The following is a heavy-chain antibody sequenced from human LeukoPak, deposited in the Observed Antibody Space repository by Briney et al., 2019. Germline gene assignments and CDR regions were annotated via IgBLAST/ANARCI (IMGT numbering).Heavy chain of an antibody. D-gene: IGHD3-22*01. CDR1: GFTFSSYA. CDR3: ASNLYDSSGYYGVDYYYYYYMDV. CDR2: ISGSGGST. V-gene: IGHV3-23*01. J-gene: IGHJ6*03. Sequence: GGSLRLSCAASGFTFSSYAMSWVRQAPGKGLEWVSAISGSGGSTYYADSVKGRFTISRDNSKNTLYLQMNSLRAEDTAVYYCASNLYDSSGYYGVDYYYYYYMDVWGKGTTVTVSS.